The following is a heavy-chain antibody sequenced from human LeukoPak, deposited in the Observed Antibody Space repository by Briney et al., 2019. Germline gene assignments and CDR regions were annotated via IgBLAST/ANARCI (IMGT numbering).Heavy chain of an antibody. Sequence: ASVKVSCKASGYTFTSYDINWVRQATGQGLEWMGWMNPKSGNTGYAQKFQGRVTMTRNTSIRTAYMELSSLRSEDTAVYYCARGPAITIFGVVPYYFGSWGQGTLVTVSS. CDR3: ARGPAITIFGVVPYYFGS. J-gene: IGHJ4*02. CDR1: GYTFTSYD. CDR2: MNPKSGNT. D-gene: IGHD3-3*01. V-gene: IGHV1-8*01.